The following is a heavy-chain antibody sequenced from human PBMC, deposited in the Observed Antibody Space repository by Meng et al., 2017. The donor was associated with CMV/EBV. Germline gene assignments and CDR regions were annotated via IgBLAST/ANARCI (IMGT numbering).Heavy chain of an antibody. CDR3: ARDGDNLEMATISFDS. J-gene: IGHJ4*02. Sequence: GGSLRLSCAASGFTFSTYAMHWVRQAPGKGLEWVAVISYDGSDKYYADSVKGRFAISRDNSKNTLYLQVNSLRAEDTALYYCARDGDNLEMATISFDSWGQGTLVTVSS. CDR1: GFTFSTYA. V-gene: IGHV3-30*09. D-gene: IGHD5-24*01. CDR2: ISYDGSDK.